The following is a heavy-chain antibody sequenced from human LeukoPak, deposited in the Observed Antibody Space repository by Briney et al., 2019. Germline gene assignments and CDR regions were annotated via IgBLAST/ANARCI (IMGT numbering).Heavy chain of an antibody. Sequence: GGSLRLSCAASGFTFSMSWMSWVRQAPGKGLEWVANINQDGSEEYYVGSVEGRFTISRDNAKSSLYLQMNSLRAEDTAVYYCTSRVTQDKYFGPWGQGSLVTVS. J-gene: IGHJ5*02. D-gene: IGHD4-17*01. CDR1: GFTFSMSW. V-gene: IGHV3-7*01. CDR2: INQDGSEE. CDR3: TSRVTQDKYFGP.